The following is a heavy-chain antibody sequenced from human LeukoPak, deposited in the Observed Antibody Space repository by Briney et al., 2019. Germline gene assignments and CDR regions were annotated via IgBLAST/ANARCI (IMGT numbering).Heavy chain of an antibody. CDR2: ISYDGGDK. J-gene: IGHJ4*02. CDR3: ATSLLWFGELLADTDF. V-gene: IGHV3-30-3*01. CDR1: RFTFSDAW. Sequence: GGSLRLSCAASRFTFSDAWMSWVRQAPGEGLEWVAAISYDGGDKYYADSVRGRFTISRDNSKNTLYLEMSSLRAADTAVYYCATSLLWFGELLADTDFWGQGTLVTVSS. D-gene: IGHD3-10*01.